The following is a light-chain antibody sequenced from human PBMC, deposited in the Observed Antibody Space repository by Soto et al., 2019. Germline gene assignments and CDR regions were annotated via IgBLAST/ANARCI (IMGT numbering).Light chain of an antibody. Sequence: EIVLTQSPATLSLSPGERATLSCRASQSVSSYLAWYQQEPGQAPRLLIYDASNRATGIPARFSGSGSGTDFTLTISSLEPEDFAVYYCQQRSNFTFGQGTRLEIK. J-gene: IGKJ5*01. CDR2: DAS. CDR3: QQRSNFT. V-gene: IGKV3-11*01. CDR1: QSVSSY.